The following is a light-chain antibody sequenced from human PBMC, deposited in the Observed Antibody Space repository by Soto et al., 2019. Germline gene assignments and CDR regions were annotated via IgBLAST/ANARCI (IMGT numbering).Light chain of an antibody. Sequence: IQMTQSPSTLSGSVVDRVAITCXASQGISSALAWYQQKPGKAPKLLIYDASSLESGVPSRFSGSGSGTDFTLTISSLQPEDFATYYCQQFNNYPRITFGQGTRLEIK. J-gene: IGKJ5*01. CDR3: QQFNNYPRIT. V-gene: IGKV1D-13*01. CDR2: DAS. CDR1: QGISSA.